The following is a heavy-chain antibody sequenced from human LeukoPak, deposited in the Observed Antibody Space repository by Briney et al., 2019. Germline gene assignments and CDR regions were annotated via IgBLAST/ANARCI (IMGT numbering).Heavy chain of an antibody. CDR3: AKAAAVTYMDV. V-gene: IGHV3-33*06. D-gene: IGHD6-19*01. CDR2: IWYDGSNK. CDR1: GFTFSSYG. J-gene: IGHJ6*03. Sequence: GRSLRLSCAASGFTFSSYGMHWVRQAPGKGLEWVAVIWYDGSNKYYADSVKGRFTISRDNSKNTLYLQMNSLRAEDTAVYYCAKAAAVTYMDVWGKGTTVTVSS.